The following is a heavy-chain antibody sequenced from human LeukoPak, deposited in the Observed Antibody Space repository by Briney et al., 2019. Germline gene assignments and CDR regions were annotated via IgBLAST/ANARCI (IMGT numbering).Heavy chain of an antibody. CDR1: GYTFTGYY. J-gene: IGHJ4*02. Sequence: ASVKVSCKASGYTFTGYYMHWVRQAPGQGLEWMGIINPSGGSTSYAQKFQGRVTMTRDTSTSTVYMELSSLRSEDTAVYYCARDSDYVWGSYRYFPIDYWGQGTLVTVSS. D-gene: IGHD3-16*02. V-gene: IGHV1-46*01. CDR3: ARDSDYVWGSYRYFPIDY. CDR2: INPSGGST.